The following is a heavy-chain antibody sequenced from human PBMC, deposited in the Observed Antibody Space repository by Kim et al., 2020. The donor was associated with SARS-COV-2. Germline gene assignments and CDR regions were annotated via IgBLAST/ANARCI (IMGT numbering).Heavy chain of an antibody. V-gene: IGHV1-46*01. CDR3: ARVKGRGSLMYYFDY. D-gene: IGHD6-13*01. Sequence: QKFQGRVTMTRDTSTSTVYMELSSLRSEDTAVYYCARVKGRGSLMYYFDYWGQGTLVTVSS. J-gene: IGHJ4*02.